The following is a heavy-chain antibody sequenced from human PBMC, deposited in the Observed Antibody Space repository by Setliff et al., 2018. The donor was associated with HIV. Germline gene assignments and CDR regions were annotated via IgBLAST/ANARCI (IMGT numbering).Heavy chain of an antibody. J-gene: IGHJ4*02. Sequence: SETLSLTCTVSDSGTYYWSWIRQPAGKGLEWIGRVSSRGDTNYNPSLKSRVTMSVDTSKNQFSLKLTSVTASDSAVYYCARAAAGNTGPFDLWGQGSPVTVSS. D-gene: IGHD4-17*01. CDR1: DSGTYY. CDR2: VSSRGDT. CDR3: ARAAAGNTGPFDL. V-gene: IGHV4-4*07.